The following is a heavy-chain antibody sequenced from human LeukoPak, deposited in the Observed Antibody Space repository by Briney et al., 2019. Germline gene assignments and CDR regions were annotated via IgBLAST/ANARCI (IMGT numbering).Heavy chain of an antibody. Sequence: GGSLRLSCTASGFTFCNYGMHSVRQAPGKGLEWVALIWYDGSNKYYADSVRGRFTISRDNSKNTLFLQMNSLRAEDTAVYYCAKDRSCTGSSCNVGSWGQGTMVTVSS. CDR1: GFTFCNYG. CDR3: AKDRSCTGSSCNVGS. V-gene: IGHV3-33*06. D-gene: IGHD2-2*01. J-gene: IGHJ3*01. CDR2: IWYDGSNK.